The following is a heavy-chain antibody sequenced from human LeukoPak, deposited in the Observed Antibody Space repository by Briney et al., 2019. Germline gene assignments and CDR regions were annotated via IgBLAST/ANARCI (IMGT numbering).Heavy chain of an antibody. D-gene: IGHD5-24*01. J-gene: IGHJ6*03. CDR3: ARVDGCNYSLYYYYMDV. CDR1: GYSISSGYY. Sequence: SETLSLTCTVSGYSISSGYYWGWIRQPPGKGLEWIGYIYYSGSTNYNPSLKSRVSMSVDTSKNQFSLKLSSVTAADTAVYYCARVDGCNYSLYYYYMDVWGKGTTVTVSS. CDR2: IYYSGST. V-gene: IGHV4-61*01.